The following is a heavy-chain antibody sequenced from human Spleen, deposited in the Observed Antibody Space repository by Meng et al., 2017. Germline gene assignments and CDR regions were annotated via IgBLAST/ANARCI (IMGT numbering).Heavy chain of an antibody. CDR1: DYTSASYG. Sequence: QVQFVQSGAEVKKPGASVWVSCKASDYTSASYGISWFRQAPGQGLEWMGWFVSNADTYPAQKFQGRVTMTRDTHTSTDFMELRSLRFDDTAVYYCARGTPGRSYSDYWGQGTLVTVSS. J-gene: IGHJ4*02. CDR2: FVSNADT. CDR3: ARGTPGRSYSDY. D-gene: IGHD3-10*01. V-gene: IGHV1-18*01.